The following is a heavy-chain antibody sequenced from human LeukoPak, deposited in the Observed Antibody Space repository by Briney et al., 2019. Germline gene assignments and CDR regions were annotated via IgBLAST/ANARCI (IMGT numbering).Heavy chain of an antibody. CDR1: GGSISSYY. CDR2: IYYSGST. Sequence: SETLSLTCTVSGGSISSYYWSWIRQPPGKGLEWIGYIYYSGSTNYNPSLKSRVTISVDTSKNQFSLKLSSVTAADTAAYYCAGTIYYYYGMDVWGQGTTVTVSS. V-gene: IGHV4-59*01. D-gene: IGHD2-2*01. CDR3: AGTIYYYYGMDV. J-gene: IGHJ6*02.